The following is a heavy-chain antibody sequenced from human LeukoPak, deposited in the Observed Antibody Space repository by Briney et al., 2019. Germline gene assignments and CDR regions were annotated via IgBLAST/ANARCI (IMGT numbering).Heavy chain of an antibody. J-gene: IGHJ6*02. CDR1: GGSISSYY. D-gene: IGHD6-19*01. CDR2: IYTSGST. Sequence: SETLSLTCTVSGGSISSYYWSWIRQPAAKGLEWIGRIYTSGSTNYNPSLKSRVTMSVDTSKNQFSLKLSSVTAADTAVYYCARVSNSIAVAGTGYYYGMDVWGQGTTVTVSS. V-gene: IGHV4-4*07. CDR3: ARVSNSIAVAGTGYYYGMDV.